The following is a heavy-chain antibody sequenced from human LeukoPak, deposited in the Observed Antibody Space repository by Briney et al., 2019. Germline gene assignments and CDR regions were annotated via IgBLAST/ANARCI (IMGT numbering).Heavy chain of an antibody. CDR2: ISAYNGNT. Sequence: EASVKVSCKASGYTFTSYGISWVRQAPGQGLEWMGWISAYNGNTNYAQKLQGRVTMTTDTSTSTAYMELRSLRSEDTAVYYCARDGGNDYYDSSGYFFWGQGTLVTVSS. CDR1: GYTFTSYG. D-gene: IGHD3-22*01. CDR3: ARDGGNDYYDSSGYFF. V-gene: IGHV1-18*01. J-gene: IGHJ4*02.